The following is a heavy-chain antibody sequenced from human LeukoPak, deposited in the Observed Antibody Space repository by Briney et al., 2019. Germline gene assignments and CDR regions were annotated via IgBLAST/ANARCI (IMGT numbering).Heavy chain of an antibody. J-gene: IGHJ4*02. CDR1: GFTFSSYS. Sequence: GGSLRLSCAASGFTFSSYSMNWVRQAPGKGLEWVSSISSSSSYIYYADSVKGRFTISRDNAKNSLYLQMNSLRAEDTAVYYCARIRNYERYYFDYWGQGTLVTVSS. CDR3: ARIRNYERYYFDY. D-gene: IGHD1-7*01. V-gene: IGHV3-21*01. CDR2: ISSSSSYI.